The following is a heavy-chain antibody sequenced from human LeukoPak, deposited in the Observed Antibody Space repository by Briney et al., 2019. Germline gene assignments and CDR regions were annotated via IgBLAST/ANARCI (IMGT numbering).Heavy chain of an antibody. V-gene: IGHV4-34*01. Sequence: SETLSLTCAVYGGSFSGYYWSWIRQPPGKGLEWIGEINHSGSTNYNPSLKSRVTISVDTSKNQFSLKLSSVTAADTAVYYCAGGRVPFSSASGYLAWFDPWGQGTLVTV. CDR3: AGGRVPFSSASGYLAWFDP. CDR2: INHSGST. CDR1: GGSFSGYY. J-gene: IGHJ5*02. D-gene: IGHD2-2*01.